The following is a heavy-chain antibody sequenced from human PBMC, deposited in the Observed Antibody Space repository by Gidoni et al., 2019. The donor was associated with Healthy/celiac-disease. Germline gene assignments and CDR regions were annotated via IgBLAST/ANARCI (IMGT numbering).Heavy chain of an antibody. J-gene: IGHJ6*02. CDR2: MNPNSGNT. Sequence: QVQLVQSGAEVKKPGASVKVSCKASGYTFTSYDINWVRQATGQGLEWMGWMNPNSGNTGYAQKVQGRVTMTRNTSISTAYMELSSLRSEDTAVYYCARAPSGGYNKPYYYGMDVWGQGTTVTVSS. D-gene: IGHD5-12*01. V-gene: IGHV1-8*01. CDR3: ARAPSGGYNKPYYYGMDV. CDR1: GYTFTSYD.